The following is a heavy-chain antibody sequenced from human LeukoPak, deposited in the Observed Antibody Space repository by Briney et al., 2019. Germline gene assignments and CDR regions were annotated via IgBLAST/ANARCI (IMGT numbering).Heavy chain of an antibody. V-gene: IGHV3-74*01. CDR1: GFTFSSYW. Sequence: GGSLRLSCAASGFTFSSYWMHWVRQPPGKGLVWVSCINSNGSTTSYADSVKGRFTISRDNAKNTVYLQLNSLRAEDTAVYYCARGGAYSYGYVGYWGQGTLVTVSS. CDR2: INSNGSTT. J-gene: IGHJ4*02. CDR3: ARGGAYSYGYVGY. D-gene: IGHD5-18*01.